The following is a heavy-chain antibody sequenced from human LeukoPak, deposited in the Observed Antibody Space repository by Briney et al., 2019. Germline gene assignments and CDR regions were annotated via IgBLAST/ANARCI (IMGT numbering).Heavy chain of an antibody. D-gene: IGHD3-22*01. CDR1: GYPFSAYY. CDR3: ARLEWEVITIHYYYYMDV. J-gene: IGHJ6*03. CDR2: ISAYNGNT. Sequence: ASVKVSCKASGYPFSAYYIHWIRQAPGQGLEWMGWISAYNGNTNYAQKLQGRVTMTTDTSTSTAYMELRSLRSDDTAVYYCARLEWEVITIHYYYYMDVWGKGTTVTVSS. V-gene: IGHV1-18*04.